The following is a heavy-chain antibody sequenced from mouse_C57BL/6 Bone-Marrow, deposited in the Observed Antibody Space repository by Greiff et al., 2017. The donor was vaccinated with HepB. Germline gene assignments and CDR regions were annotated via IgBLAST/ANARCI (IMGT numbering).Heavy chain of an antibody. CDR3: ARGGLTGTLFAY. CDR1: GYTFTSYW. D-gene: IGHD4-1*01. CDR2: IDPSDSYT. V-gene: IGHV1-59*01. Sequence: QVQLQQPGAELVRPGTSVKLSCKASGYTFTSYWMHWVKQRPGQGLEWIGVIDPSDSYTNYNQKFKGKATLTVDTSSSTASMQLSSLTSEDSAVYYCARGGLTGTLFAYWGQGTLVTVSA. J-gene: IGHJ3*01.